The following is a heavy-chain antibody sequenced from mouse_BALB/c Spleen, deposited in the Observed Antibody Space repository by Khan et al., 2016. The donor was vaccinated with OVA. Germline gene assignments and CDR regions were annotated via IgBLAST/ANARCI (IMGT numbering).Heavy chain of an antibody. CDR2: IWSTGST. Sequence: VKLEESGPGLVQPSQSLSITCTVSGFSLSNYSVPWVRQSPGKGLEWLGVIWSTGSTDYNAAFISRLTISKDNSRSQVFFKMNSRQPNDTAIYYCARRGYDYGRGALFAYWGQGTLVTVAA. CDR1: GFSLSNYS. CDR3: ARRGYDYGRGALFAY. D-gene: IGHD2-4*01. J-gene: IGHJ3*01. V-gene: IGHV2-2*02.